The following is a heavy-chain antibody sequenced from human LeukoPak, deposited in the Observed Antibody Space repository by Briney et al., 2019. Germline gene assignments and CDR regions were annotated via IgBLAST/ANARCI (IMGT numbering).Heavy chain of an antibody. CDR2: ISHSGST. D-gene: IGHD3-9*01. J-gene: IGHJ3*02. CDR1: GYSISSGYY. CDR3: ARLFAPYGILTVGAFDI. Sequence: SETLSLTCSVSGYSISSGYYWGWIRQPPGKGLEWIGTISHSGSTYYNPSLKSRVTISVDTSKNQFSLKLSSVTAADTAVYYCARLFAPYGILTVGAFDIWGQGTMVTVSS. V-gene: IGHV4-38-2*02.